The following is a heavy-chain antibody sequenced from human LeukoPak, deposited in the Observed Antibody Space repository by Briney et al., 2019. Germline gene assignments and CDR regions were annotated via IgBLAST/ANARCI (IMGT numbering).Heavy chain of an antibody. Sequence: SQTLSLTCAISGDSVSSKSAAWNWIRQSPSRGLEWLGRTYYRSKWSSGYAESVKSRITINPDTSKNQFSLQLKSVTPEDTAVYYCARFWAAARVFDYWGQGTLVTVSS. J-gene: IGHJ4*02. CDR2: TYYRSKWSS. D-gene: IGHD6-6*01. V-gene: IGHV6-1*01. CDR1: GDSVSSKSAA. CDR3: ARFWAAARVFDY.